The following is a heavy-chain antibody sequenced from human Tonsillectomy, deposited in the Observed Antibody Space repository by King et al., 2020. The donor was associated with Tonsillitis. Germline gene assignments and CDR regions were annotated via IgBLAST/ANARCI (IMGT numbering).Heavy chain of an antibody. CDR2: ISSYNGDA. J-gene: IGHJ4*02. CDR3: ARVSVYGDYYFDY. D-gene: IGHD4-17*01. Sequence: QLVQSGAEVKKPGASVKVSCKASGYSFTTYGITWVRQAPGQGLEWMGWISSYNGDANYAQKFQGRVTMTPDTSTSTASMELRSLTSDDTAVYYCARVSVYGDYYFDYWGQGTLVTVSS. CDR1: GYSFTTYG. V-gene: IGHV1-18*01.